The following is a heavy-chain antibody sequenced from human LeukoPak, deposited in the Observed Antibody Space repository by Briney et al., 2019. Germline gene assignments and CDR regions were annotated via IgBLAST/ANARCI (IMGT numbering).Heavy chain of an antibody. D-gene: IGHD6-13*01. CDR3: ARAGIAAEKGYFDY. V-gene: IGHV4-39*07. J-gene: IGHJ4*02. CDR1: GGSISSSSYY. Sequence: PSETLSLTCTVSGGSISSSSYYWGWIRQPPGKGLEWIGSIYYSGSTYYNPSLKSRVTISVDTSKNQFSLKLSSVTAADTAVYYCARAGIAAEKGYFDYWGQGTLVTVSS. CDR2: IYYSGST.